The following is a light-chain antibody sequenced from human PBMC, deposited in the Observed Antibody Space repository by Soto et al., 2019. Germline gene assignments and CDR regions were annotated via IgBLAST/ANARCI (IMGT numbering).Light chain of an antibody. Sequence: EIVLTQSPGPLSLSPGERATLSCRTSQSVSSYLAWYQQKPGQAPRLLIYGASSRATGIPDRFSGSGSGTDFTLTISRLEPEDFAVYYCQQYGSSPRTFSQGTKVEIK. CDR2: GAS. V-gene: IGKV3-20*01. CDR1: QSVSSY. J-gene: IGKJ1*01. CDR3: QQYGSSPRT.